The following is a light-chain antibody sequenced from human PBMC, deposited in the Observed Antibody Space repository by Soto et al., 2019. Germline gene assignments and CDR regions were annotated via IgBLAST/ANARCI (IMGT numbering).Light chain of an antibody. CDR2: DVS. CDR1: QAISNY. CDR3: QQFDNLPLT. V-gene: IGKV1-33*01. Sequence: DIQMTQSPSSLSASVGDRVTITCQASQAISNYLNWYQQKPGKAPKILIYDVSVLEAGVPSRFSGGGSGTHFTLTISSLQAEDAATYYCQQFDNLPLTFAGGTKVEIK. J-gene: IGKJ4*01.